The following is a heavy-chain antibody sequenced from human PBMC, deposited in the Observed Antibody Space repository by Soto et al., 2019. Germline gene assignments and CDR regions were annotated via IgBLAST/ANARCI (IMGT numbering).Heavy chain of an antibody. V-gene: IGHV3-23*01. J-gene: IGHJ4*02. CDR2: ISGSGGST. Sequence: GGSLRLSCAASGFTFSSYAMSWVRQAPGKGLEWVSAISGSGGSTYYADSVKGRFTISRDNSKNTLYLQMNSLRAEDTAVYYCAKDRTGHYYDSSGSQFDYWGQGTLVTVSS. D-gene: IGHD3-22*01. CDR1: GFTFSSYA. CDR3: AKDRTGHYYDSSGSQFDY.